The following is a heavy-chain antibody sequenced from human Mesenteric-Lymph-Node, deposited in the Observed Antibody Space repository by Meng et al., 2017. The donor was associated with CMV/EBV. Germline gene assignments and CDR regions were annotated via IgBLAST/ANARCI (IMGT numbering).Heavy chain of an antibody. J-gene: IGHJ4*02. CDR3: ARGGGYYDSSGNDY. V-gene: IGHV3-21*04. CDR2: ISRTSNYI. CDR1: GFTFSSYN. D-gene: IGHD3-22*01. Sequence: GGSLRLSCAASGFTFSSYNMNWVRQAPGKGLEWVSSISRTSNYIYYVDSVKGRFTISRDNSKNTPYLQMNSLRAEDTAVYYCARGGGYYDSSGNDYWGQGTLVTVSS.